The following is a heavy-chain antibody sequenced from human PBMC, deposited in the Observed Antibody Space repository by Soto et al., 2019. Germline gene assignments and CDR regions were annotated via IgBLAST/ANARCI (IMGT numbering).Heavy chain of an antibody. CDR1: GFTFSSYA. Sequence: RGSLILSCAASGFTFSSYAMHWVRQAPGKGLEWVAVISYDGSNKYYADSVKGRFTISRDNSKNPLYLQMNRLRAEDTAVYYCWTANYYGSSGPDDFVIWGQGTMV. CDR3: WTANYYGSSGPDDFVI. J-gene: IGHJ3*02. CDR2: ISYDGSNK. V-gene: IGHV3-30-3*01. D-gene: IGHD3-22*01.